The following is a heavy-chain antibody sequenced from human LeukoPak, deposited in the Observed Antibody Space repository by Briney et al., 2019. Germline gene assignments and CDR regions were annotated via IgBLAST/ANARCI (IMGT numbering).Heavy chain of an antibody. CDR3: AKRRSSGEYIDF. D-gene: IGHD2-15*01. Sequence: PGGSPRLSCAASGFTFSNYAMSWVRQAPGKGLEWVSAISGTGGTTYNADSVKGRFTISRDNSKNTMSLQMNSVRVEDTAVYYCAKRRSSGEYIDFWGQGTLVTVSS. CDR1: GFTFSNYA. CDR2: ISGTGGTT. J-gene: IGHJ4*02. V-gene: IGHV3-23*01.